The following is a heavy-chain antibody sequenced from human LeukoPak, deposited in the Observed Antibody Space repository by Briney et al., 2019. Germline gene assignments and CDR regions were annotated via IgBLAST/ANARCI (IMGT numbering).Heavy chain of an antibody. Sequence: GGSLRLSCAASGFTFSSYGMSWVRQAPGKGLEWVSAISGSGGSTYYADSVKGRFTISRDNSKNTLYLQMNSLRAEDTAVYYCATGGYSSSWYNYWGQGTLVTVSS. J-gene: IGHJ4*02. CDR3: ATGGYSSSWYNY. CDR2: ISGSGGST. D-gene: IGHD6-13*01. V-gene: IGHV3-23*01. CDR1: GFTFSSYG.